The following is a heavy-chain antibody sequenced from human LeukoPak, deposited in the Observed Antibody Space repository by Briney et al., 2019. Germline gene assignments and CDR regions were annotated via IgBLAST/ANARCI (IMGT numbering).Heavy chain of an antibody. V-gene: IGHV3-30*02. J-gene: IGHJ6*03. CDR1: GFTFRSYG. CDR3: AKDRPYYMDV. CDR2: IRSDESDK. Sequence: PGGSLRLSCAVSGFTFRSYGMHWARQAPGKGLEWVAFIRSDESDKYYADSVKGRFTISRDNSKNTLYLQMNSLRAEDTAVYYCAKDRPYYMDVWGKGTAVTVPS.